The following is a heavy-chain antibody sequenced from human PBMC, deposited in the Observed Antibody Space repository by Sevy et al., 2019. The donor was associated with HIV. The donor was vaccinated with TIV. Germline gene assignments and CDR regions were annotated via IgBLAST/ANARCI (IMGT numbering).Heavy chain of an antibody. CDR1: GFTVNSNY. D-gene: IGHD5-18*01. V-gene: IGHV3-66*01. Sequence: GGSLRLSCAASGFTVNSNYMTWVRQAPGKWLEGVSVIYSDGTTYHADSVKDRFTISRDNSKNTLYLQMNSLRAEDTAVYYCARGKSGYGYALNYWGQGTLVTVSS. CDR3: ARGKSGYGYALNY. CDR2: IYSDGTT. J-gene: IGHJ4*02.